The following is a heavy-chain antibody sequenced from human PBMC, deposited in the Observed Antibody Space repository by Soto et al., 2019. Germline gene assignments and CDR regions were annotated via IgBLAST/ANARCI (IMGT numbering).Heavy chain of an antibody. D-gene: IGHD7-27*01. V-gene: IGHV3-33*01. CDR2: IWYDGSNK. J-gene: IGHJ4*02. CDR3: ARVLTGFDY. Sequence: QVQLVESGGGVVQPGRSVRLSCAASGFTFSSYGMHWVRQAPGKGLEWVAVIWYDGSNKYYADSVKGRFTISRDNSKNTLYLQMNSLRAEDTAVNYCARVLTGFDYWGQGSLVTVSS. CDR1: GFTFSSYG.